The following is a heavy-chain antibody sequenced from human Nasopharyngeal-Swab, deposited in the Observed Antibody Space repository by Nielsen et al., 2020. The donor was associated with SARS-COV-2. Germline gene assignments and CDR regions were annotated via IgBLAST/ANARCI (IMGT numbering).Heavy chain of an antibody. Sequence: ASVKVSCKASGYTFTSYAMHWVRQAPGQRLEWMGWINAGNGNTKYSQKFQGRVTITRDTSASTAYMELSSLRSEDTAVYYCARVHWDSSSWYMYNWFDPWGQGTLVPVSS. J-gene: IGHJ5*02. CDR1: GYTFTSYA. CDR3: ARVHWDSSSWYMYNWFDP. D-gene: IGHD6-13*01. CDR2: INAGNGNT. V-gene: IGHV1-3*01.